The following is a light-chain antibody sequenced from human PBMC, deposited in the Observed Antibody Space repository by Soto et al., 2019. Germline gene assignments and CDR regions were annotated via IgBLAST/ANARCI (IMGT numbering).Light chain of an antibody. V-gene: IGLV1-44*01. CDR2: SDN. CDR1: SSNSGTNT. CDR3: VAWAVSLVV. J-gene: IGLJ2*01. Sequence: QSVLTQPPSASGTPGQRVIISCSGSSSNSGTNTVIWYQQLPGAAPKLLIYSDNQRPSGVPDRFSGSKSGTSASLAISGLQSEDEADYYCVAWAVSLVVFGGGTKLTVL.